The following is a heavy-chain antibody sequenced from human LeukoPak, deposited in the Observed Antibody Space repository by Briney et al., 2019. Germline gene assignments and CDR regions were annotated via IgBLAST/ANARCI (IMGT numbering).Heavy chain of an antibody. CDR1: GGTFSSYA. D-gene: IGHD3-10*01. CDR3: AREGRYYYGSGSPLDY. J-gene: IGHJ4*02. CDR2: IIPIFGTA. Sequence: ASVKVSCKASGGTFSSYAISWVRQAPGQGLEWMGGIIPIFGTANCAQKFQGRVTITADESTSTAYMELSSLRSEDTAVYYCAREGRYYYGSGSPLDYWGQGTLVTVSS. V-gene: IGHV1-69*13.